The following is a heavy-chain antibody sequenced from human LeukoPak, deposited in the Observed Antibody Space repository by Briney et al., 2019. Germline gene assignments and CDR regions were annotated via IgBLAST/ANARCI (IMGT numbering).Heavy chain of an antibody. CDR2: VKQDGSDK. V-gene: IGHV3-7*01. J-gene: IGHJ4*02. Sequence: SGGSLRLSCAASGFTFSSYWMSWVRQAPGKGLEWVANVKQDGSDKHYVDSVRGRFTVSRDNTRNSLYLQMNSLRAEDMAVYYCARALGDQWLVWYFDYWGQGTLVTVSS. CDR3: ARALGDQWLVWYFDY. CDR1: GFTFSSYW. D-gene: IGHD6-19*01.